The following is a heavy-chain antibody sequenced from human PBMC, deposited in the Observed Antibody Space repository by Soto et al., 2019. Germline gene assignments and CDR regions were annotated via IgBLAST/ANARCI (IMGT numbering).Heavy chain of an antibody. CDR2: MQPSTGRT. J-gene: IGHJ4*02. V-gene: IGHV1-8*01. CDR3: ARGVSAGVDY. D-gene: IGHD1-26*01. Sequence: VKFSCKASGYSFTSLEINWVRQTAGQGLEWRGCMQPSTGRTGYAQKFQGIVTRTRDTSINTAYMERTTLTSDDTAFYYCARGVSAGVDYWGQGTLVTVSS. CDR1: GYSFTSLE.